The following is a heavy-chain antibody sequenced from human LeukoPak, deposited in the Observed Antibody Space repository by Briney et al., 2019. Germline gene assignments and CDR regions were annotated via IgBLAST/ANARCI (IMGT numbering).Heavy chain of an antibody. Sequence: GGSLRLSCAASGFTFSSYPMSWVRQAPGKGLEWVSVISGSGGSTYYADSVKGRFTISRDNSKNTLYLQMDSLRAEDTAVYYCGKCLNERKPSYFDYWGQGTLVTVAP. D-gene: IGHD1-1*01. CDR2: ISGSGGST. J-gene: IGHJ4*02. CDR1: GFTFSSYP. CDR3: GKCLNERKPSYFDY. V-gene: IGHV3-23*01.